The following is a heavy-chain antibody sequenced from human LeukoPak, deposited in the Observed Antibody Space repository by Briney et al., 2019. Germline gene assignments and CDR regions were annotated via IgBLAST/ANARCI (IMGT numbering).Heavy chain of an antibody. V-gene: IGHV4-34*01. D-gene: IGHD6-13*01. CDR2: INHSGST. CDR1: GGSFSGYY. J-gene: IGHJ5*02. CDR3: ARVKADESSSWYRPGGWFDP. Sequence: PSETPSLTCAVYGGSFSGYYWSWIRQPPGKGLEWIGEINHSGSTNYNPSLKSRVTISVDTSKNQFSLKLSSVTAADTAVYYCARVKADESSSWYRPGGWFDPWGQGTLVTVSS.